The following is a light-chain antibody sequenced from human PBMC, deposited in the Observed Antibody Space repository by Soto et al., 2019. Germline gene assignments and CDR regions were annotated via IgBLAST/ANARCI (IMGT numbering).Light chain of an antibody. J-gene: IGLJ2*01. CDR1: SSNIGSNT. CDR2: TNN. V-gene: IGLV1-44*01. CDR3: AAWDDSLNAVV. Sequence: QSVLTQPPSASGTPGQGVTISCSGSSSNIGSNTVNWYQHLPGTAPKLLIYTNNQRPSGVPDRFSGSKSGASASLAISGLQSEDEADYYCAAWDDSLNAVVFGGGTKLTVL.